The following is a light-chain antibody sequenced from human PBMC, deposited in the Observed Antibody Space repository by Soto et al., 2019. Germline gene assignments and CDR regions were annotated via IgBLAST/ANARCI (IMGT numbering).Light chain of an antibody. V-gene: IGLV2-14*01. CDR3: YSYSAYTTLWV. CDR2: GVS. J-gene: IGLJ3*02. CDR1: ASDIGNYNY. Sequence: QSALTQPASVSGAPGQSITISCTGTASDIGNYNYVSWYQVHPGKAPKLLIYGVSNRPSGVSNRFSGSKSGNAASLTISWLQAEDEADYYCYSYSAYTTLWVFGGGTKLTVL.